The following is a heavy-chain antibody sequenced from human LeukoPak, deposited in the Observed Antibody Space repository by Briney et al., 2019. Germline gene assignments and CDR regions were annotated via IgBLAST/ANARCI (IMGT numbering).Heavy chain of an antibody. CDR3: ARDRGSSWYFWFDP. V-gene: IGHV1-69*13. CDR1: GGTFSSYA. Sequence: ASVKVSCKASGGTFSSYAISWVRQAPGQGLEWMGGIIPIFGTANYAQKFLGRVTITADESTSTAYMELSSLRSEDTAVYYCARDRGSSWYFWFDPWGQGTLVTVSS. CDR2: IIPIFGTA. J-gene: IGHJ5*02. D-gene: IGHD6-13*01.